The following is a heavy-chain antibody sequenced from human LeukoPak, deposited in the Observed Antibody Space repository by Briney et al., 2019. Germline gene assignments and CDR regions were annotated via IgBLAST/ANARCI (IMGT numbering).Heavy chain of an antibody. CDR3: ATGVLPVVVPAAIATYYGMDV. Sequence: GASVKVSCKVSGYTLTELSMHWVRQAPGKGLEWMGGFDPEDGETIYAQKFQGRVTMTEDTSTDTAYMELSGLRSEDTAVYYCATGVLPVVVPAAIATYYGMDVWGQGTTVTVSS. CDR2: FDPEDGET. D-gene: IGHD2-2*02. J-gene: IGHJ6*02. CDR1: GYTLTELS. V-gene: IGHV1-24*01.